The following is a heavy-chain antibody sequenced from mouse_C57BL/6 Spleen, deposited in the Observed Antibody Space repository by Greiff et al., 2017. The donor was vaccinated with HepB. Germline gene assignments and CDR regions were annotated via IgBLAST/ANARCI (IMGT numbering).Heavy chain of an antibody. CDR2: INPGSGGT. D-gene: IGHD2-4*01. Sequence: VKLMESGAELVRPGTSVKVSCKASGHAFTNYLIEWVKQRPGQGLEWIGVINPGSGGTNYNEKFKGKATLTADKSSSTAYMQLSSLTSEDSAVYFCARSDDYADYFDYWGQGTTLTVSS. J-gene: IGHJ2*01. CDR1: GHAFTNYL. V-gene: IGHV1-54*01. CDR3: ARSDDYADYFDY.